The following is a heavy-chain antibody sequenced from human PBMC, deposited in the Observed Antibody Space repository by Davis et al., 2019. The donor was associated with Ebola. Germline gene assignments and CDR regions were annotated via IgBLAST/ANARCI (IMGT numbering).Heavy chain of an antibody. CDR1: GFTFSTYW. J-gene: IGHJ4*02. V-gene: IGHV3-74*01. Sequence: HTGGSLRLSCAASGFTFSTYWMHWVRQAPGKGLVWVSRINCDGSSTRYADSVKGRFTISRDNAKNMLYLQMNSLRAEDTAVYYCARDGTVNVASLDYWGQGILVTVSS. CDR2: INCDGSST. D-gene: IGHD3/OR15-3a*01. CDR3: ARDGTVNVASLDY.